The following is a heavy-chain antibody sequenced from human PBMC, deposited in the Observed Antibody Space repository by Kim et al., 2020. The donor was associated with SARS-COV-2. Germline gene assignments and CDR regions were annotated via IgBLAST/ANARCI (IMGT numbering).Heavy chain of an antibody. CDR2: ISSSGSTI. D-gene: IGHD2-2*01. CDR3: ARDPYCSSTSCYGTMFDY. CDR1: GFTFSDYY. J-gene: IGHJ4*02. Sequence: GGSLRLSCAASGFTFSDYYMSWIRQAPGKGLEWVSYISSSGSTIYYADSVKGRFTISRDNAKNSLYLQMNSLRAEDTAVYYCARDPYCSSTSCYGTMFDYWGQGTLVTVSS. V-gene: IGHV3-11*04.